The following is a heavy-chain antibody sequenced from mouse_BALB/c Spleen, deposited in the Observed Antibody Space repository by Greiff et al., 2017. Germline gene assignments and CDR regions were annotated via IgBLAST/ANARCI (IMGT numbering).Heavy chain of an antibody. J-gene: IGHJ4*01. Sequence: EVQRVESGGGLVQPGGSRKLSCAASGFTFSSFGMHWVRQAPEKGLEWVAYISSGSSTIYYADTVKGRFTISRDNPKNTLFLQMTSLRSEDTAMYYCARRGNSPYYAMDYWGQGTSVTVSS. CDR1: GFTFSSFG. V-gene: IGHV5-17*02. D-gene: IGHD2-1*01. CDR3: ARRGNSPYYAMDY. CDR2: ISSGSSTI.